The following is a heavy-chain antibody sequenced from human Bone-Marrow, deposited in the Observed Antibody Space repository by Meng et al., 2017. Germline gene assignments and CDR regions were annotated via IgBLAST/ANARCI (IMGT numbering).Heavy chain of an antibody. D-gene: IGHD3-22*01. Sequence: QLQLQEAGPGRGKPSETLSRTGTDSGGASSSSSYYWGWIRPPPGKGLEWIGSIYYTGRTYYNPSLKSRVTISVDTSKNQFSLKLSSVTAADTAVYYCARREYYYDSSGYYGAGFDYWGQGTLVTVSS. V-gene: IGHV4-39*01. J-gene: IGHJ4*02. CDR3: ARREYYYDSSGYYGAGFDY. CDR1: GGASSSSSYY. CDR2: IYYTGRT.